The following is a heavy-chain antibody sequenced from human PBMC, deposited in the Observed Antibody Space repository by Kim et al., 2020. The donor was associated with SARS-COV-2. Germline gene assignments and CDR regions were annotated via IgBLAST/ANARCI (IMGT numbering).Heavy chain of an antibody. CDR3: ARDTRDYYGMDV. J-gene: IGHJ6*02. Sequence: YDADAVKGRFTISEDNSKNTLYLQMNGLRAEDTAVYYCARDTRDYYGMDVWGQGTTVTVSS. V-gene: IGHV3-33*01.